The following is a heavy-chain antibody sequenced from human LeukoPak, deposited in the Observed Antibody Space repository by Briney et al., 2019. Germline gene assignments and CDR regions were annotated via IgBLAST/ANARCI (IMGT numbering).Heavy chain of an antibody. J-gene: IGHJ4*02. CDR2: INMNTSNP. CDR3: ARDRSIVHFDF. CDR1: GYTFTSHS. D-gene: IGHD3-16*02. V-gene: IGHV7-4-1*02. Sequence: ASVKVSCKASGYTFTSHSINWVRQAPGQGLEWMGWINMNTSNPTYAQGFAGRFVFSLDTSASTAYMQIISLRAEDTAVYYCARDRSIVHFDFWGQGTLVTVSS.